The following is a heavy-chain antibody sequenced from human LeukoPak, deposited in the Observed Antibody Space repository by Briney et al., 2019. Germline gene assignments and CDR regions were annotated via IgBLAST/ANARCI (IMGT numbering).Heavy chain of an antibody. CDR3: ARFKGGTGFDY. V-gene: IGHV4-39*01. D-gene: IGHD1-26*01. J-gene: IGHJ4*02. Sequence: SETLSLTCAVSGGSITTTDFDWAWLRQPPGQGFEWIATISSSGKAYYYPSLMSRVTISVDTSKNQFSLDVTSVTAADTGLFYCARFKGGTGFDYWGRGILVIVS. CDR1: GGSITTTDFD. CDR2: ISSSGKA.